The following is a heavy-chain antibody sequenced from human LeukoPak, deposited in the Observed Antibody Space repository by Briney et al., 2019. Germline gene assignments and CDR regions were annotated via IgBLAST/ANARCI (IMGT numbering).Heavy chain of an antibody. CDR1: GGPISSHY. CDR3: ARGAGWWDY. CDR2: ISYSGRI. J-gene: IGHJ4*02. V-gene: IGHV4-59*11. Sequence: LETLSLTCTVSGGPISSHYWSWIRQPPGEGLEWIGYISYSGRINYNPSLKSRVTLSLDTSKNQFSLTLTSVTAADTAVYYCARGAGWWDYWGQGTLVTVSS. D-gene: IGHD2-15*01.